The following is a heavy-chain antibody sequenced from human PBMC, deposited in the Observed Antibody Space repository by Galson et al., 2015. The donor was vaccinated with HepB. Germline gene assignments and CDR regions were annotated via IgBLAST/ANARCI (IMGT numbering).Heavy chain of an antibody. CDR2: VSANGATT. CDR3: AKNYGDYVYDPFDL. D-gene: IGHD4-17*01. Sequence: SLRLSCAASTLILTKHAMTWVRQAPGKGLEWVSVVSANGATTHYADSVRGRFTIFRDNSKNTLYLQMSSLKLEDTAVYFCAKNYGDYVYDPFDLWGQGTLVTVSS. CDR1: TLILTKHA. J-gene: IGHJ4*02. V-gene: IGHV3-23*01.